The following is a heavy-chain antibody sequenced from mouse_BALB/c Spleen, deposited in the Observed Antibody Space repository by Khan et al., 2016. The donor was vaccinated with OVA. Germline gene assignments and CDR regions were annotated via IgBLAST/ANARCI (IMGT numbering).Heavy chain of an antibody. CDR2: ISDGGSYT. Sequence: EVELVESGGGLVKPGGSLKLSCAASGFSFSDYYMYWIRQTPEKRLEWVATISDGGSYTYYPDSVKGRFTISRDASKNNLYLQLSSLKSDDTAMYYCARGYYGDPFAYWGQGTLVTVSA. CDR3: ARGYYGDPFAY. D-gene: IGHD2-13*01. V-gene: IGHV5-4*02. J-gene: IGHJ3*01. CDR1: GFSFSDYY.